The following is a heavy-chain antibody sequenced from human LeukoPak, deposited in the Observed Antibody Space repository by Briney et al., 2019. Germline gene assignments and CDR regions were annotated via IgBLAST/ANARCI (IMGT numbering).Heavy chain of an antibody. CDR3: ASGGIAAAAPADY. J-gene: IGHJ4*02. CDR2: INSDGSST. D-gene: IGHD6-13*01. V-gene: IGHV3-74*01. Sequence: PGGSLRLSCAASGFTFSSYWMHWVRQAPGKGLVWVSRINSDGSSTSYADSVKGRFTISRDNAKNSLYLQMNSLRAEDTAVYYCASGGIAAAAPADYWGQGTLVTVSS. CDR1: GFTFSSYW.